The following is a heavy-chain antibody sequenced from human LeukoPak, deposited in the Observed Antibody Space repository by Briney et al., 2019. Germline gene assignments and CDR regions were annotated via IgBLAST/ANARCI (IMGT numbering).Heavy chain of an antibody. CDR2: IYHSGST. CDR3: ARGGAARLHFQN. Sequence: SETLSLTCTVSVGSIRTYYGKGIRQPPGKGREGIGYIYHSGSTNYNPPLQSRVTISVDTSKNQFSLNLNSVTAADTAVYYCARGGAARLHFQNWGQGTLVTVSS. J-gene: IGHJ1*01. V-gene: IGHV4-59*13. D-gene: IGHD6-6*01. CDR1: VGSIRTYY.